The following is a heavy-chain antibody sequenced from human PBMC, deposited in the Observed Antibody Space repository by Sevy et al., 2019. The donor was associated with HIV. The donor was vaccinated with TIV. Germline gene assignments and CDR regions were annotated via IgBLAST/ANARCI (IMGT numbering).Heavy chain of an antibody. CDR1: GFTFSNYF. Sequence: GGSLRLSCAASGFTFSNYFINWVRQAPGKGLEWVSSISSGSSYIFYADSVKGRFTISRDNAKNSLYLHINSLRAEETAVYYCARGDYYGSLYYFDYWGPGTLVTVSS. CDR3: ARGDYYGSLYYFDY. V-gene: IGHV3-21*01. D-gene: IGHD3-10*01. J-gene: IGHJ4*02. CDR2: ISSGSSYI.